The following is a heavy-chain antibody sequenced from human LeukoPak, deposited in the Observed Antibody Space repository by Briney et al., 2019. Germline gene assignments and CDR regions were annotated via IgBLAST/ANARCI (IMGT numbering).Heavy chain of an antibody. Sequence: PGGSLRLSCAASGFTFSSYWMHWVRQAPGKGLEWVGRIRTKIEGETADYAAPVKGRFTISRDDSKTTLYLHMNSLKTEDSAVYYCTTERNWELLRPYGLDIWGQGTTVTVSS. D-gene: IGHD1-26*01. CDR2: IRTKIEGETA. V-gene: IGHV3-15*01. CDR1: GFTFSSYW. J-gene: IGHJ6*02. CDR3: TTERNWELLRPYGLDI.